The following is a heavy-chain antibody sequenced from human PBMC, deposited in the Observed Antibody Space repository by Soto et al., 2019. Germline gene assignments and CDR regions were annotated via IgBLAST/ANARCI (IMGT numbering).Heavy chain of an antibody. CDR3: ASCSSTSCYGMDV. CDR1: GGSISSGDYY. CDR2: IYYSGST. J-gene: IGHJ6*02. D-gene: IGHD2-2*01. Sequence: LCGGSISSGDYYWSWIRQPPGKGLEWIGYIYYSGSTYYNPSLKSRVTISVDTSKNQFSLKLSSVTAADTAVYYCASCSSTSCYGMDVWGQGTTVTVSS. V-gene: IGHV4-30-4*01.